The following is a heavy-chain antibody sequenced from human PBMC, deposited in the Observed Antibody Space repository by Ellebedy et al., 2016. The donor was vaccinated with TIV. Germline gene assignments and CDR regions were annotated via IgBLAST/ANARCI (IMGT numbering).Heavy chain of an antibody. CDR3: ARAVVTVGSDY. CDR2: IWYDGSDK. D-gene: IGHD2-21*02. J-gene: IGHJ4*02. CDR1: GFTFSNYA. Sequence: GESLKISCAASGFTFSNYAMHWVRQAPGKGLEWVAIIWYDGSDKYYADSVKGRFIISRDNSKNTVCLQMNSLRAEDTAVYYCARAVVTVGSDYWGQGTLVTVST. V-gene: IGHV3-33*01.